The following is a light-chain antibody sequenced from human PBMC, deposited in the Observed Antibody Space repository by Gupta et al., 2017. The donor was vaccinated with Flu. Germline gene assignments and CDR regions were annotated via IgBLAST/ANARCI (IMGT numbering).Light chain of an antibody. J-gene: IGLJ2*01. V-gene: IGLV4-69*01. Sequence: QLVLTHSPSASASLGASVKLTCTLSSGHSDYAIAWHQQQPDRGPRYLMTVNSDGSHIKGDGIPDRFSGSSSGAERYLTISSLQSEDEADYYCQTWGTGTLVFGGGTKLTVL. CDR2: VNSDGSH. CDR1: SGHSDYA. CDR3: QTWGTGTLV.